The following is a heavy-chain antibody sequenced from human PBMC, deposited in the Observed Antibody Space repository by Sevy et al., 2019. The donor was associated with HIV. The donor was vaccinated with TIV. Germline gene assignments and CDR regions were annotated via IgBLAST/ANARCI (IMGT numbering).Heavy chain of an antibody. CDR3: ARDPSRDYYDSSGTRGWFDP. CDR2: IYYSGST. Sequence: SETLSLTCTVSGGSISSYYWSWIRQPPGKGLEWIGYIYYSGSTNYNPSLKSRVTISVETSKNQFSLKLSSVTAADTAVYYCARDPSRDYYDSSGTRGWFDPWGQGTLVTVSS. CDR1: GGSISSYY. D-gene: IGHD3-22*01. V-gene: IGHV4-59*01. J-gene: IGHJ5*02.